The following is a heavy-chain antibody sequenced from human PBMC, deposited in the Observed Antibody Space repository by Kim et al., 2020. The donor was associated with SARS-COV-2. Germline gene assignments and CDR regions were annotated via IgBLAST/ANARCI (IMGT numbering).Heavy chain of an antibody. CDR2: INPSGGST. CDR3: ARNPPIDWNYFYYFDY. D-gene: IGHD1-7*01. CDR1: GYTFTSYY. Sequence: ASVKVSCKASGYTFTSYYMHWVRQAPGQGLEWMGIINPSGGSTSYAQKFQGRVTMTRDTSTSTVYMELSSLRSEDTAVYYCARNPPIDWNYFYYFDYWGQGTLVTVSS. J-gene: IGHJ4*02. V-gene: IGHV1-46*01.